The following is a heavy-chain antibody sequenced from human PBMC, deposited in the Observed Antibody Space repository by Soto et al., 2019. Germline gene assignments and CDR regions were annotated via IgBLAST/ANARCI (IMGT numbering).Heavy chain of an antibody. CDR3: ARDLRGGSRSYVLFDWYFDL. J-gene: IGHJ2*01. Sequence: EVQLVESGGGLVKPGGSLRLSCAASGFTFSSYSMNWVRQAPGKGLEWVSSISSSSSYIYYADSVKGRFTISRDNAKNSLYLQMNSLRAEDTAVYYCARDLRGGSRSYVLFDWYFDLWGRGTLVTVSS. CDR1: GFTFSSYS. CDR2: ISSSSSYI. D-gene: IGHD3-10*01. V-gene: IGHV3-21*01.